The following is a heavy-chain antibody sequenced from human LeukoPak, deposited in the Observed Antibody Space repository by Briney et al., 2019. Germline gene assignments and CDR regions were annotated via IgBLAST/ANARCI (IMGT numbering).Heavy chain of an antibody. D-gene: IGHD2-2*01. V-gene: IGHV3-48*01. J-gene: IGHJ3*02. CDR1: GFTFSSYS. Sequence: AGGSLRLSCAASGFTFSSYSMKWVRQAPGKGLEWVSYISSSSSTIYYGDSVKGRFTISRDNAKNSLYLQMNSLRAEDTAVYYCARGRGQLLLGGDAFDIWGQGTMVTVSS. CDR2: ISSSSSTI. CDR3: ARGRGQLLLGGDAFDI.